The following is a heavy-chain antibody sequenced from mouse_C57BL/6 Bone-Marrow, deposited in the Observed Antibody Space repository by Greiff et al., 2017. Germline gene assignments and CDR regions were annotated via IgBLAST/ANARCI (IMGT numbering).Heavy chain of an antibody. V-gene: IGHV1-18*01. CDR1: GYTFTDYN. CDR2: INHNNSST. CDR3: ARNYDGYYGAMAY. J-gene: IGHJ4*01. D-gene: IGHD2-3*01. Sequence: VLLKQSGPELVQPGASVKIPCKASGYTFTDYNMAWVRQGHGKSLEWIGDINHNNSSTFYNQTFKGQVTLTVDNSSSTAYMELRSLTSEDTAVYYCARNYDGYYGAMAYWGQGTSVTVSS.